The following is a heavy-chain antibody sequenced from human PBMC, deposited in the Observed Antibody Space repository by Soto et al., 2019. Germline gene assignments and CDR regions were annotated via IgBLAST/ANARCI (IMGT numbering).Heavy chain of an antibody. CDR2: IYYTGST. V-gene: IGHV4-61*01. J-gene: IGHJ4*02. CDR1: GGSVSSGSYY. D-gene: IGHD5-18*01. CDR3: ARGLLPRGYRYSGWVDS. Sequence: QVQLQESGPGLVKPSETLSLTCTVSGGSVSSGSYYWSWIRQPPGKGLEWIGYIYYTGSTNYNPSLKSRLTISIDTSKNQFSLKVTSVTAADTAVYYCARGLLPRGYRYSGWVDSWGQETLVTVSS.